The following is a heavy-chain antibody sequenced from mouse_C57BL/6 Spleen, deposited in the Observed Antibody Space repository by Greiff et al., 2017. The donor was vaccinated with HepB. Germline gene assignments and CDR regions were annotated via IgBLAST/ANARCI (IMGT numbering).Heavy chain of an antibody. Sequence: QVQLKQSGAELVRPGTSVKVSCKASGYAFTNYLIEWVKQRPGQGLEWIGVINPGSGGTNYNEKFKGKATLTADKSSSTAYMQLSSLTSEDSAVYFCARRYYGSSFSYWYFDVWGTGTTVTVSS. V-gene: IGHV1-54*01. D-gene: IGHD1-1*01. CDR1: GYAFTNYL. CDR2: INPGSGGT. J-gene: IGHJ1*03. CDR3: ARRYYGSSFSYWYFDV.